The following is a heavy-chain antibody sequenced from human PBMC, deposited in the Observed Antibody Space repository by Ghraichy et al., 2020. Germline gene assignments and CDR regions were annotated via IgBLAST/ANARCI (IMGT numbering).Heavy chain of an antibody. Sequence: GASLNISCAASGFTFSSYAMSWVRQAPGKGLEWVSAISGSGSSTYDADSVKGRFTISRDNSKNTLYLQMNSLRAEDTAVYYCAKEEGGRAVDYWGQGTLVTVSS. J-gene: IGHJ4*02. CDR2: ISGSGSST. CDR3: AKEEGGRAVDY. V-gene: IGHV3-23*01. CDR1: GFTFSSYA. D-gene: IGHD3-10*01.